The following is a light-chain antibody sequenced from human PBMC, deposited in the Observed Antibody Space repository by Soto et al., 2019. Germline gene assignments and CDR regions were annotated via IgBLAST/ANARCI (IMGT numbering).Light chain of an antibody. J-gene: IGKJ1*01. CDR2: WAS. V-gene: IGKV4-1*01. CDR3: QQYYSTPPT. Sequence: DIVMTQSPDSLAVSLGERATINCKSSQSVLYSSNNKNYLAWYQQKPGQPPKLLIYWASTRESGVPDRFSGSGYGKDFTLTISSLQAEDVAVYYCQQYYSTPPTFGQGTKVDIK. CDR1: QSVLYSSNNKNY.